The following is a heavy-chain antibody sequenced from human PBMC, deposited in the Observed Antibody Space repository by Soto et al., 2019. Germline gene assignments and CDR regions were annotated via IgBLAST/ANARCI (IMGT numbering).Heavy chain of an antibody. J-gene: IGHJ4*02. Sequence: GWSLRLSCVVSVFIFIDFGMHWVRQSPGEGLVWVASISKDGSDTYYAESVKGRFTISRDDSKSTVFLQMHTLKVEDTAAYFCASPREGQWLVFDHWGQRTLVTVS. CDR2: ISKDGSDT. D-gene: IGHD6-19*01. CDR3: ASPREGQWLVFDH. V-gene: IGHV3-30-3*01. CDR1: VFIFIDFG.